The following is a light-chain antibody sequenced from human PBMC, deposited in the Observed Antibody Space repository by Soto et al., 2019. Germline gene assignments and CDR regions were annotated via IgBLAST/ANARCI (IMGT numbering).Light chain of an antibody. J-gene: IGKJ3*01. CDR2: WAS. CDR3: QQYYSTPFT. CDR1: QSVLYSSNHKNY. V-gene: IGKV4-1*01. Sequence: DIVMTQSPDSLAVSLGERATINCKSSQSVLYSSNHKNYLAWYQQKPGQPPKLLIYWASTRESGVPDRFSGSGSGTDFTLTISSLQAEDVAVYYCQQYYSTPFTFGPGPKVDI.